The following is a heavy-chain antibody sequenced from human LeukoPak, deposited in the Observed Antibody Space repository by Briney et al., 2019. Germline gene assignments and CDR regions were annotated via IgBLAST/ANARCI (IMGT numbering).Heavy chain of an antibody. D-gene: IGHD2-2*01. CDR2: INPSGGST. J-gene: IGHJ5*02. CDR1: GYTFTSYH. Sequence: ASVKVSCKASGYTFTSYHMHWVRQAPGQGLEWMGIINPSGGSTSYAQKFQGRVTMTRDTSTSTVYMELSSLRSEDTAVYYCAMTVVPAAYNDGGWFDPWGQGTLVTVSS. CDR3: AMTVVPAAYNDGGWFDP. V-gene: IGHV1-46*01.